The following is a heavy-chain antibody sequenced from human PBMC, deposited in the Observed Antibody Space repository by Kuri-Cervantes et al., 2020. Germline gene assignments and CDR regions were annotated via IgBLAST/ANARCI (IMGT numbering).Heavy chain of an antibody. CDR2: IWYDGSNK. CDR3: ARGWWKLVAAGPDF. D-gene: IGHD6-13*01. CDR1: GFTFSSYG. V-gene: IGHV3-33*01. Sequence: GESLKISCAASGFTFSSYGMHWVRQAPGKGLEWVAVIWYDGSNKYYADSVKGRFTISRDNSKNTLYLQMNSLRVEDTAVYYSARGWWKLVAAGPDFWGQGTQVTVSS. J-gene: IGHJ4*02.